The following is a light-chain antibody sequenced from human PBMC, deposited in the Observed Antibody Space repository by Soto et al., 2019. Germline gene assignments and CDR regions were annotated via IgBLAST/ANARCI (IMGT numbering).Light chain of an antibody. Sequence: QSVLTQPPSASGTPGQRVTISCSGSSSNIGSNTVNWYQQLPGTAPKLLIYSNNQRPSGVPDRFSGSKSGTSASLAISGLQSEDEADYYCAAWDDSLNGQGVFGTGNKLTVL. CDR2: SNN. CDR1: SSNIGSNT. V-gene: IGLV1-44*01. J-gene: IGLJ1*01. CDR3: AAWDDSLNGQGV.